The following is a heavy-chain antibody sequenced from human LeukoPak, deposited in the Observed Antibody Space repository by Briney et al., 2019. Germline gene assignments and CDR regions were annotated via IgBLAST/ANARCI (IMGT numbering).Heavy chain of an antibody. J-gene: IGHJ4*02. CDR1: GGSISSSSYY. V-gene: IGHV4-39*01. Sequence: PSETLSLTCTVSGGSISSSSYYWGWIRQPPGKGLGWIGSIYYSGSTYYNPSLKSRVTISVDTSKNQFSLKLSSVTAADTAVYYCARLGGDGYGPFFDYWGQGTLVTVSS. D-gene: IGHD5-24*01. CDR3: ARLGGDGYGPFFDY. CDR2: IYYSGST.